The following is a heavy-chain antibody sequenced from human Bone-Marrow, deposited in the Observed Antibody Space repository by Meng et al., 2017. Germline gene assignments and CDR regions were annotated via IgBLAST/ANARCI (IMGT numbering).Heavy chain of an antibody. V-gene: IGHV3-23*01. Sequence: TCAHTVFPFSSYAMSWVRQAPGKGLEWVSAISGSGGSTYYADSVKGRFTISRDNSKNTLYLQMNSLRAEDTAVYYCAKFGDILTGYINYFDYWGQGTLVTVSS. CDR2: ISGSGGST. CDR3: AKFGDILTGYINYFDY. D-gene: IGHD3-9*01. J-gene: IGHJ4*02. CDR1: VFPFSSYA.